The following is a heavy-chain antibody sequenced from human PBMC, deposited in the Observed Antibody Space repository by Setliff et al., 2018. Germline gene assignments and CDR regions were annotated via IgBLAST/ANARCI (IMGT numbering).Heavy chain of an antibody. V-gene: IGHV4-4*07. CDR1: GGIIYDHW. CDR3: ARERQGGFLEWAPFDS. Sequence: NPSETLSLTCSVSGGIIYDHWWTWIRQPAGAGLEWIGRIYSDGSADYNPSLRSRVTISVDKSKNQFFLKLTSMTAADTALYFCARERQGGFLEWAPFDSWGQGVVVTV. J-gene: IGHJ4*02. CDR2: IYSDGSA. D-gene: IGHD3-3*01.